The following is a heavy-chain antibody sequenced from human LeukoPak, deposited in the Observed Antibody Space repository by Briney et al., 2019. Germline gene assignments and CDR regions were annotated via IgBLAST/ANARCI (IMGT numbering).Heavy chain of an antibody. D-gene: IGHD3-10*01. CDR1: GGSTSSGSYY. Sequence: PSETLSLTCTVSGGSTSSGSYYWSWIRQPAGTGLEWIGRIYTSGSTNYNPSLKSRVTISVDTSKNQFSLKLSSVTAADTAVYYCAGNYYGSGSYYSEDRYWGQGTLVTVSS. J-gene: IGHJ4*02. V-gene: IGHV4-61*02. CDR3: AGNYYGSGSYYSEDRY. CDR2: IYTSGST.